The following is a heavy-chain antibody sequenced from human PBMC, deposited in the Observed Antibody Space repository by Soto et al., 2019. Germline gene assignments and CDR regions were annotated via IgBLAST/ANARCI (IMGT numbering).Heavy chain of an antibody. Sequence: ASVKVSCKASGYTFTDYGISWVRQAPRQGLEWMGWISTYNGNTNYAQKLQGRVTMTTDTSTSTAYMDLRSLRSDDTAVYYCARRIGPYYFDYWGQGTLVTVSS. J-gene: IGHJ4*02. D-gene: IGHD3-16*01. CDR2: ISTYNGNT. CDR1: GYTFTDYG. CDR3: ARRIGPYYFDY. V-gene: IGHV1-18*01.